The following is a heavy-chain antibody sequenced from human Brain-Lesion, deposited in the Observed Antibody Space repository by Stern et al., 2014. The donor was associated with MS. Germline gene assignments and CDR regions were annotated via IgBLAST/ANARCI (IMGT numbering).Heavy chain of an antibody. J-gene: IGHJ4*02. CDR3: ATLSPGAGGNYYRHFDY. D-gene: IGHD1-26*01. CDR1: GYTLTELS. V-gene: IGHV1-24*01. CDR2: FDPEDGET. Sequence: LVESGAEVKKPGASVKVSCKVSGYTLTELSMHWVRQAPRKGLEWMGGFDPEDGETIYAQKFQGRVTMTEDTSTETAYMELSSLRSEDTAVYYCATLSPGAGGNYYRHFDYWGQGTLVTVSS.